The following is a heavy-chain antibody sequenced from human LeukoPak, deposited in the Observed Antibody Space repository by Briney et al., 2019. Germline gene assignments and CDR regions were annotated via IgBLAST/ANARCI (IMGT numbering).Heavy chain of an antibody. J-gene: IGHJ4*02. V-gene: IGHV3-30*02. CDR1: GFAFSSFG. CDR3: AKWSGDYPSYYLDY. D-gene: IGHD4-17*01. CDR2: IRSDGSSK. Sequence: GGSLRLSCAASGFAFSSFGLHWVRQAPGKGLEWVALIRSDGSSKNYADSVKGRFTISRDTSKNTVHLQMNNLRAEDTAVYYCAKWSGDYPSYYLDYWGQGTLVTVSS.